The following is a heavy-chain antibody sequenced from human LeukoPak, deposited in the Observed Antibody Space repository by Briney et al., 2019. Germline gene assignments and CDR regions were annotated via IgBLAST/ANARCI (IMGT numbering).Heavy chain of an antibody. J-gene: IGHJ3*01. CDR1: GFSFGTHG. Sequence: PGGSLRLSCAASGFSFGTHGMSWVRQGLGKGLEWVSALDGSGGSIYYADSVKGRFTISRDNSKNTLFLQMNSLRAEDTAVYYCAKDSPILTVWGQGTMVTVSS. CDR3: AKDSPILTV. CDR2: LDGSGGSI. D-gene: IGHD3-9*01. V-gene: IGHV3-23*01.